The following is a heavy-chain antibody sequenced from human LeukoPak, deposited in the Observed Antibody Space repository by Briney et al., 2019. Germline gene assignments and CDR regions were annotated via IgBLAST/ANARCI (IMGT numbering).Heavy chain of an antibody. CDR2: IRSDGSNK. J-gene: IGHJ4*02. CDR1: GFTFSSYG. CDR3: ARIHDYALYYFDY. Sequence: GGSLRLSCAASGFTFSSYGMHWVRQAPGKGLKWVAFIRSDGSNKYYADSVKGRFTISRDNSKNTLYLQMNSLRAEDTAVYYCARIHDYALYYFDYWGQGTLVTVSS. D-gene: IGHD4-17*01. V-gene: IGHV3-30*02.